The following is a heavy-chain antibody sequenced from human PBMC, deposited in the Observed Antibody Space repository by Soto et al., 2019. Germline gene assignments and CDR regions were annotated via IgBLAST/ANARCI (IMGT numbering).Heavy chain of an antibody. CDR1: GYTLTELS. Sequence: SCKVSGYTLTELSMHWVRQATGKGLEWVSAIGTAGDTYYPGSVKGRFTISGENAKNSLYLQMNSLRAEDTAVYYCARGEGHDSSGYFYPSRYFDLWGRGTLVTVSS. J-gene: IGHJ2*01. CDR2: IGTAGDT. CDR3: ARGEGHDSSGYFYPSRYFDL. V-gene: IGHV3-13*01. D-gene: IGHD3-22*01.